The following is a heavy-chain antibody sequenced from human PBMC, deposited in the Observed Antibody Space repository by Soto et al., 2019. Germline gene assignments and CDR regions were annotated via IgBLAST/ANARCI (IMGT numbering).Heavy chain of an antibody. Sequence: ASLKVSCKASGGTFSSYAISWVRQAPGQGLEWMGGIIPIFGTANYAQKFQGRVTITADESTSTAYMELSSLRSEDTAVYYCARNIAAAPYNWFDPWGQGTLVTVSS. CDR2: IIPIFGTA. V-gene: IGHV1-69*13. D-gene: IGHD6-13*01. J-gene: IGHJ5*02. CDR3: ARNIAAAPYNWFDP. CDR1: GGTFSSYA.